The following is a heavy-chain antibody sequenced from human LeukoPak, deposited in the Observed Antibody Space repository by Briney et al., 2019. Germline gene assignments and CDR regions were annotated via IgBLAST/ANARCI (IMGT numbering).Heavy chain of an antibody. Sequence: SETLSLTCAVYGGSFSGYYWSWIRQPPGKGLEWIGEINHSGSTNYNPSLKSRVTISVDTSKNQFSLKLSSVTAADTAVYYCARRPRYYYDSSGSFDYWGQGTLVTVSS. CDR2: INHSGST. J-gene: IGHJ4*02. CDR3: ARRPRYYYDSSGSFDY. D-gene: IGHD3-22*01. V-gene: IGHV4-34*01. CDR1: GGSFSGYY.